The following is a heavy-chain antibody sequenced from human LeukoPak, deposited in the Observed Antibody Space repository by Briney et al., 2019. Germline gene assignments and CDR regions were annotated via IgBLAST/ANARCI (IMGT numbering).Heavy chain of an antibody. J-gene: IGHJ6*02. V-gene: IGHV3-23*01. CDR1: GITLSNYG. CDR2: ISDSGGRT. Sequence: GGSLRLSCAVSGITLSNYGMSWFRQAPGKGLEWVAGISDSGGRTNYADSVKGRFTISRDNPKNTLYLQMNSLRAEDTAEYYCVKDLELSRYGDQIYAMDVWGQGTTVTVSS. CDR3: VKDLELSRYGDQIYAMDV. D-gene: IGHD4-17*01.